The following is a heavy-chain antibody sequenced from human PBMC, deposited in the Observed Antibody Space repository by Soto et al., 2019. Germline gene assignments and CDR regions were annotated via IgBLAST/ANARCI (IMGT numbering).Heavy chain of an antibody. J-gene: IGHJ4*02. Sequence: SSGDYYCSWIRLPPGKGLEWIAYIYYSGSTYYIPSLKSRVAVSVDASKNQFSLKLSAVTAADTVVDYCAAYGDYAICDYLGKGTPVTVPS. CDR1: SSGDYY. D-gene: IGHD4-17*01. CDR2: IYYSGST. CDR3: AAYGDYAICDY. V-gene: IGHV4-30-4*01.